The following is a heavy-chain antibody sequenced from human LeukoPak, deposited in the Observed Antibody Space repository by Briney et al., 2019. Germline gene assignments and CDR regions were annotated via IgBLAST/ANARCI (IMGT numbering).Heavy chain of an antibody. CDR2: MYTSGRS. J-gene: IGHJ4*02. CDR1: GDSISGYY. V-gene: IGHV4-4*07. D-gene: IGHD2/OR15-2a*01. Sequence: SETLSLACNVSGDSISGYYWSWIRQSAGQRAEWIGLMYTSGRSDYNPSLKSRVTISVDKSMNQFALKLISVAAADTAVYYCARDRGRTFSFDYWVQGILVTVS. CDR3: ARDRGRTFSFDY.